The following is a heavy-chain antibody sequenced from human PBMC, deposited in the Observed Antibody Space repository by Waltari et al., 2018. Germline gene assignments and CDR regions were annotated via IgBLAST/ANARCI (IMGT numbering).Heavy chain of an antibody. CDR1: GFSLKNNY. V-gene: IGHV3-53*01. CDR3: ARAGLGSPSQWLQLLDS. CDR2: IYAGSGGT. Sequence: EVQLVESGGGLIQPGASLRLSCAAPGFSLKNNYMSWFRQAPGKGLQWVSVIYAGSGGTFYAESVKGRFTISRDNSENTLYLDLDRLTPEDTAVYYCARAGLGSPSQWLQLLDSWGRGTLVTVSS. D-gene: IGHD5-12*01. J-gene: IGHJ4*02.